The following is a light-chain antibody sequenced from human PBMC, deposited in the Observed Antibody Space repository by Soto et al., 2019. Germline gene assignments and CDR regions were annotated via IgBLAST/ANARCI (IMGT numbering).Light chain of an antibody. V-gene: IGKV3-20*01. J-gene: IGKJ1*01. CDR2: GAS. CDR3: PQYDNSPWT. CDR1: QSVSSSY. Sequence: EIVLTQSPGTLSLSPGERATLSCRASQSVSSSYLAWYQQKPGQAPRLLIYGASRRATGITDRFSGSGSGTDFTLTISRLEPEDFAVYYCPQYDNSPWTFGQGTKVEIK.